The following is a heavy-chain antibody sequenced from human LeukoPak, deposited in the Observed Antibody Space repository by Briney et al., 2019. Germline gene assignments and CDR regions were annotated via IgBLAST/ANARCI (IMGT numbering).Heavy chain of an antibody. J-gene: IGHJ4*02. CDR2: IYYSGST. CDR3: ATEQQLARFDY. D-gene: IGHD6-13*01. Sequence: PSETLSLTCTVSGDSISSYYWSWIRQPPGKGLEWIGYIYYSGSTNYNPSLKSRVTISVDTSKNQFSLKLSSVTAADTAVYYCATEQQLARFDYWGQGTLVTVSS. CDR1: GDSISSYY. V-gene: IGHV4-59*01.